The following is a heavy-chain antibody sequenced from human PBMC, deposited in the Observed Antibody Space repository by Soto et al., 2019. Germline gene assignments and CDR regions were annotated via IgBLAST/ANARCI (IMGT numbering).Heavy chain of an antibody. V-gene: IGHV3-30-3*01. J-gene: IGHJ4*02. CDR1: GFTFSSYA. CDR3: LRVSGYDFWSADY. CDR2: ISYDGSNK. Sequence: GGSLRLSCAASGFTFSSYAMHWVRQAPGKGLEWVAVISYDGSNKYYADSVKGRFTISRDNSKNTLYLQMNSLRAEDTAVYYCLRVSGYDFWSADYWCQGTLVTV. D-gene: IGHD3-3*01.